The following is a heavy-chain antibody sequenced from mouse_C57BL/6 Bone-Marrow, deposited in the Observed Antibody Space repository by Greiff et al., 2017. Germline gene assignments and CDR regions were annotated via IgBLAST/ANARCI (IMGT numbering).Heavy chain of an antibody. Sequence: VQLQQPGAELVKPGASVKLSCKASGYTFTSYWMHWVKQRPGQGLEWIGMIHPNSGSTNYNEKFKSKATLTVDKSSSTAYMQLSSLTSEDSAVYYCARNYDYDSYYVDYWGQGTTLTVSS. J-gene: IGHJ2*01. CDR3: ARNYDYDSYYVDY. V-gene: IGHV1-64*01. CDR2: IHPNSGST. D-gene: IGHD2-4*01. CDR1: GYTFTSYW.